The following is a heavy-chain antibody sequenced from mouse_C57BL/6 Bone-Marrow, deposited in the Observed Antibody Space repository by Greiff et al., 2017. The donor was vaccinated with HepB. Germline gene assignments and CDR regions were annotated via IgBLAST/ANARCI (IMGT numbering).Heavy chain of an antibody. CDR2: INYDGSST. CDR1: GFTFSDYY. V-gene: IGHV5-16*01. D-gene: IGHD1-1*01. J-gene: IGHJ4*01. Sequence: EVKLMESEGGLVQPGSSMKLSCTASGFTFSDYYMAWVRQVPEKGLEWVANINYDGSSTYYLDSLKSRFIISRDNAKNILYLQMSSLKSEDTATYYCARADYYGSRMDYWGQGTSVTVSS. CDR3: ARADYYGSRMDY.